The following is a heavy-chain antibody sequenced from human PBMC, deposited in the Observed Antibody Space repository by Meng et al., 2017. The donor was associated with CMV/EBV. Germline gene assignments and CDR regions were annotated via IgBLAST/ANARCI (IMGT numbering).Heavy chain of an antibody. Sequence: GSLRLSCSVSGVSISNSNWWSWVRQSPGKGLEWIGEIHHTGSTYYNPSLKSRATMSVDKSKNQFSLNLRSVTAAGTAVYYCARDYWSGGYVEYAMDVWGQGTTVTVSS. CDR3: ARDYWSGGYVEYAMDV. J-gene: IGHJ6*02. CDR2: IHHTGST. CDR1: GVSISNSNW. D-gene: IGHD2-15*01. V-gene: IGHV4-4*02.